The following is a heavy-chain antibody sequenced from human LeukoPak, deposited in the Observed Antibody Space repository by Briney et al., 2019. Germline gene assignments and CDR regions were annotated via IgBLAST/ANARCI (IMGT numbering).Heavy chain of an antibody. J-gene: IGHJ4*02. CDR2: IDSGGRT. CDR3: ARLGSYWDFDN. Sequence: PGGSLRLSCAASGFIFSDYYMSWIRQPPGKGLEWVSVIDSGGRTYYADSIQGRFTFSRDDSKNTLYLQMISLRAEDTAVYYCARLGSYWDFDNWGQGTLVTVSS. D-gene: IGHD3-10*01. CDR1: GFIFSDYY. V-gene: IGHV3-53*01.